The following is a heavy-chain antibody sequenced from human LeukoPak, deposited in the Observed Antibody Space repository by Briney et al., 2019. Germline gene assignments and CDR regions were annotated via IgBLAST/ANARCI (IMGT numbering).Heavy chain of an antibody. CDR3: ARVGLGQITMVREMYYDYYYYMDV. J-gene: IGHJ6*03. D-gene: IGHD3-10*01. CDR1: GWTFDDYA. CDR2: ISWNSCSI. V-gene: IGHV3-9*01. Sequence: LGWALRLSCAASGWTFDDYARHSVRQARWKGLEGVSGISWNSCSIDYADSVKGRLTISIDNDKNSLYVQMNSLRADDTAVYYCARVGLGQITMVREMYYDYYYYMDVWGKGSTLTISS.